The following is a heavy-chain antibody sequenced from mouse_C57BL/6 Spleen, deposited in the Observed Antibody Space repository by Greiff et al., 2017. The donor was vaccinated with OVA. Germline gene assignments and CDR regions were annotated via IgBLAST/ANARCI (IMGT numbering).Heavy chain of an antibody. CDR3: ANSPNSDGSSPLDY. V-gene: IGHV1-55*01. CDR2: IYPGSGST. Sequence: VQLQQPGAELVKPGASVKLSCKASGYTFTSYWINWVKQRPGQGLEWIGDIYPGSGSTNYNEKFKSQATLTVDKSSSTASLQLSSLTSENSAGKYCANSPNSDGSSPLDYWGQGTTLTVSS. J-gene: IGHJ2*01. D-gene: IGHD1-1*01. CDR1: GYTFTSYW.